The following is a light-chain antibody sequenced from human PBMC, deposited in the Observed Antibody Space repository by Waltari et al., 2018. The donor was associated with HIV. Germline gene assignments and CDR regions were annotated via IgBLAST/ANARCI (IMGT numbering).Light chain of an antibody. CDR3: GTWDSSLSAGGV. V-gene: IGLV1-51*01. CDR2: DNN. J-gene: IGLJ1*01. CDR1: SSTIGNNY. Sequence: QSVLTQPPSVSAAPGQKVTISCSGISSTIGNNYVSWYQQFPGTAPKLLIYDNNKRPSGIPDRFSGSKSGTSATLAITGLQTGDEADYYCGTWDSSLSAGGVFGTGTKVTVL.